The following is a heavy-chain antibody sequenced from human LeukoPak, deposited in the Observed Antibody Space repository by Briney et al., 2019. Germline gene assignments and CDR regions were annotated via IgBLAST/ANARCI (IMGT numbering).Heavy chain of an antibody. Sequence: SETLSLTCTVSGGSISSYSWSWIRQPPGKGLEWIGYIFYNGNTNYNPSLKSRVTISLDTSKSQFSLKVSSVSAADTAVYYCARARADYYYYMDVWGKGTTVTVSS. CDR3: ARARADYYYYMDV. J-gene: IGHJ6*03. V-gene: IGHV4-59*01. CDR1: GGSISSYS. CDR2: IFYNGNT.